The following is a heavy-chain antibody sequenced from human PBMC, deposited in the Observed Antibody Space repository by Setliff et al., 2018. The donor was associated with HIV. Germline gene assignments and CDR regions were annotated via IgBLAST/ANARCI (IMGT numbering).Heavy chain of an antibody. V-gene: IGHV4-34*01. Sequence: SETRSLTCAVYGGSFSGYYWSWIRQPPGKGLEWIGEINHSGSTNYNPSLKSRVTISVDTSKNQFSLKLSSVTAADTAVYYCARVDGYDFWSGYYTPHAFDIWGQGTMVTVSS. CDR1: GGSFSGYY. CDR2: INHSGST. D-gene: IGHD3-3*01. J-gene: IGHJ3*02. CDR3: ARVDGYDFWSGYYTPHAFDI.